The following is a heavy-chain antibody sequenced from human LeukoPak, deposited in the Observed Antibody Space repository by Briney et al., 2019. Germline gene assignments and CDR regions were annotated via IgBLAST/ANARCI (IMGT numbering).Heavy chain of an antibody. Sequence: GESLKISCQGAGYIFKNHWIGWVRQTPERVLEWMAIIFPGDSDARYSPSFQGQVTISADKSISTAYLQWSSLKASDTAMYYCARHSADPAIDYWGQGTLVTVSS. V-gene: IGHV5-51*01. CDR3: ARHSADPAIDY. J-gene: IGHJ4*02. D-gene: IGHD3-10*01. CDR2: IFPGDSDA. CDR1: GYIFKNHW.